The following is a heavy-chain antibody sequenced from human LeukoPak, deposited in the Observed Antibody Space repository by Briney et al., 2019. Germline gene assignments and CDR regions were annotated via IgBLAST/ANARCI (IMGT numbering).Heavy chain of an antibody. Sequence: PGGPLRLSCAASGFTVSSNYMSWVRQAPGKGLEWVSVIYSGGSTYYADSVKGRFTISRDNSKNTLYLQMNSLRAEDTAVYYCARGFEDLYYDSSGAMDVWGQGTTVTVSS. D-gene: IGHD3-22*01. CDR2: IYSGGST. CDR3: ARGFEDLYYDSSGAMDV. CDR1: GFTVSSNY. V-gene: IGHV3-66*01. J-gene: IGHJ6*02.